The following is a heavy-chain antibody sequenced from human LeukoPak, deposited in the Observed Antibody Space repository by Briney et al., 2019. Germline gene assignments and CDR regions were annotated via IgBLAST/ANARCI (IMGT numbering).Heavy chain of an antibody. D-gene: IGHD3-9*01. V-gene: IGHV4-30-2*01. CDR2: IYHSGST. CDR1: GGSISSGGYS. Sequence: PSVTLSLTCAVSGGSISSGGYSWSWIRQPPGKGLEWIGYIYHSGSTYYNPSLKSRVTISVDRSKNQFSLKLSSVTAADTAVYFCARRPPYDILTGYYWWFDPWGQGTLVTVSS. J-gene: IGHJ5*02. CDR3: ARRPPYDILTGYYWWFDP.